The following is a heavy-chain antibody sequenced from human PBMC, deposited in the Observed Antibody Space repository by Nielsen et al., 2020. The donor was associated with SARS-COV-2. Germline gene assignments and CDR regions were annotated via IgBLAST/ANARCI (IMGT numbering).Heavy chain of an antibody. CDR1: GGSISSGDYY. V-gene: IGHV4-30-4*01. CDR2: IYYSGST. Sequence: SETLSLTCTVSGGSISSGDYYWSWIRQPPGKGLEWIGYIYYSGSTYYNPSPKSRVTISVDTSKNQFSLKLSSVTAADTAVYYCARGNLYGGLNWFDPWGQGTLVTVSS. D-gene: IGHD2/OR15-2a*01. J-gene: IGHJ5*02. CDR3: ARGNLYGGLNWFDP.